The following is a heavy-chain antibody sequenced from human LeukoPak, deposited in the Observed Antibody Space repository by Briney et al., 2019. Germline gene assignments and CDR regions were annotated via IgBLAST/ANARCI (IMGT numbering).Heavy chain of an antibody. CDR2: IYTTGRT. V-gene: IGHV4-4*09. CDR3: AKILGSGVWYGFDI. Sequence: SETLSLTCSVSGGSVNSYYWSWIRQPPGKGLEWIGYIYTTGRTNYNPSLKSRVTISVDTSKNQFSLKLSSVTAADTAVYYCAKILGSGVWYGFDIWGQGTMVTVSS. CDR1: GGSVNSYY. J-gene: IGHJ3*02. D-gene: IGHD7-27*01.